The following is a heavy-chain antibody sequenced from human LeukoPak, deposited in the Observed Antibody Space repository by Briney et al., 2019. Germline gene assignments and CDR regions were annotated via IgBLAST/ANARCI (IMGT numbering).Heavy chain of an antibody. J-gene: IGHJ5*02. Sequence: ASVKVSCKAVGFKLTSYDINWVRQASGQGLEWMGWMNPNNGNTGYAQKFQGRVTMTRDTSTSTAYMELRGPTSDDTAVYYCVRDGEGVAISVNYWFDPWGQGTLVTVSS. CDR3: VRDGEGVAISVNYWFDP. D-gene: IGHD3-10*01. CDR2: MNPNNGNT. V-gene: IGHV1-8*01. CDR1: GFKLTSYD.